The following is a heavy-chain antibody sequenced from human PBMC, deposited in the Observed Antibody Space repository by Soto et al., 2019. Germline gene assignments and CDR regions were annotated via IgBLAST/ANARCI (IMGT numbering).Heavy chain of an antibody. CDR1: GGSVSSGSYY. Sequence: SETLSLTCTVSGGSVSSGSYYWSWIRQPPGKGLEWIGYIYYSGSTNYNPSLKSRVTISVDTSKNQFSLKLSSVTAADTAVYYCARNERCGGVCYVGGELDPWGQGTLVTVSS. CDR2: IYYSGST. CDR3: ARNERCGGVCYVGGELDP. J-gene: IGHJ5*02. D-gene: IGHD2-21*02. V-gene: IGHV4-61*01.